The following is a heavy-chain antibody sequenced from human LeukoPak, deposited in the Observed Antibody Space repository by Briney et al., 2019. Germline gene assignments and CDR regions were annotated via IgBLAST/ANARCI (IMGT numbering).Heavy chain of an antibody. CDR1: GFTYSRNY. D-gene: IGHD5-24*01. V-gene: IGHV3-53*01. J-gene: IGHJ4*02. CDR2: IYISGGT. Sequence: GGSQRLSCAPSGFTYSRNYMSWAPQAPEKGVEWVSVIYISGGTYYADSVKGRFIISRDNSKNTLYLQMNSLRAEDTAVYYCARETDRDGYNIFDYWGQGTLVTVSS. CDR3: ARETDRDGYNIFDY.